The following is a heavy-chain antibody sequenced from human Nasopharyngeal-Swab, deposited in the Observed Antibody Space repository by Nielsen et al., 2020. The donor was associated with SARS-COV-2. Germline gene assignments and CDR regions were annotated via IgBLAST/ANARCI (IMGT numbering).Heavy chain of an antibody. CDR2: IYYSGSP. D-gene: IGHD3-3*01. J-gene: IGHJ4*02. CDR1: GGSISSYY. CDR3: ARVRRDTIFGVVIIGTFDY. Sequence: SETLSLTCTVSGGSISSYYWSWIRQPPGKGLEWIGYIYYSGSPNYNPSLKSRVTISVDTSKNQFSLKLSSVTAADTAVYYCARVRRDTIFGVVIIGTFDYWGQGTLVTVSS. V-gene: IGHV4-59*01.